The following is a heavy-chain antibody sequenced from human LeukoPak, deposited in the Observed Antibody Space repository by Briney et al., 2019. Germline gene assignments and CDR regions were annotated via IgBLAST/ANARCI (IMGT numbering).Heavy chain of an antibody. J-gene: IGHJ6*03. CDR3: AKDRTGLSAYMDV. V-gene: IGHV3-7*01. D-gene: IGHD1-14*01. CDR2: IKQDGNEK. Sequence: GGSLRLSCAAPGFTFSSYWMSWVRQAPGKGREWVANIKQDGNEKYFVDSVKGRFSISRDNAKNSLYLQMNSLRAEDTAVYYCAKDRTGLSAYMDVWGKGTTVTISS. CDR1: GFTFSSYW.